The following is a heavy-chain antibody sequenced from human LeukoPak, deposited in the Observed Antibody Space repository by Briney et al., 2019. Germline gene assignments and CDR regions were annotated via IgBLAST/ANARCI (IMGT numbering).Heavy chain of an antibody. D-gene: IGHD2-15*01. J-gene: IGHJ5*02. CDR2: IIPILGIA. CDR1: GGTFSSYT. Sequence: SVKVSCKASGGTFSSYTISWLRQAPGQGLEWMGRIIPILGIANYAQKFQGRVTITADKSTSTAYMELSSLRSEDTAVYYCARAATLTYQKWFDPWGQGTLVTVSS. CDR3: ARAATLTYQKWFDP. V-gene: IGHV1-69*02.